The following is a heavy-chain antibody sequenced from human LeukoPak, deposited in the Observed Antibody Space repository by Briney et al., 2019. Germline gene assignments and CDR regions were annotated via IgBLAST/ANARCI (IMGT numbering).Heavy chain of an antibody. J-gene: IGHJ4*02. CDR2: INYSGST. CDR1: GGSVSSSTFY. D-gene: IGHD2-2*01. Sequence: SETLSLTCTVSGGSVSSSTFYWSWIRQPPGKGLEWIGTINYSGSTYYNPSLKSRVTISVDTSKNQFSLKLTPMTAADTAVYYCARRHSTSSSLDFWGQGTLVTVSS. V-gene: IGHV4-39*01. CDR3: ARRHSTSSSLDF.